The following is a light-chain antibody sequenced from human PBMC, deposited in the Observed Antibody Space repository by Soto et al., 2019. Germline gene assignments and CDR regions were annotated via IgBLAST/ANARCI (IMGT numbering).Light chain of an antibody. V-gene: IGLV2-14*01. Sequence: QSALAQPASVSGSPGQSITISFTGTSSDVGRYNYVSWYQQHPGKAPKLMIHEVSYRPSGVSSRFSGSKSGNTASPTISGLQAEDEAEYHCCSYTNRATYVFGTGTKVTVL. CDR1: SSDVGRYNY. J-gene: IGLJ1*01. CDR2: EVS. CDR3: CSYTNRATYV.